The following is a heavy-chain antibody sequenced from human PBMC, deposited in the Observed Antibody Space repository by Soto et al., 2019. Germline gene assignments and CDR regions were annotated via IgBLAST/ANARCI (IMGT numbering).Heavy chain of an antibody. CDR3: ARSTSIAARRGFDY. CDR1: GYSFTSYW. Sequence: GGSLRLSCKGSGYSFTSYWIGWVRQMPGKGLEWMGIIYPGDSDTRYSPSFQGQVTISADKSISTAYLQWSSLKASDTAMYYCARSTSIAARRGFDYWGQGTLVTVSS. J-gene: IGHJ4*02. CDR2: IYPGDSDT. V-gene: IGHV5-51*01. D-gene: IGHD6-6*01.